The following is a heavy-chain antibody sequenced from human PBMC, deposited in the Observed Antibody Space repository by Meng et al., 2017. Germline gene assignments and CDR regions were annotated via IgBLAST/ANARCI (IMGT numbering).Heavy chain of an antibody. D-gene: IGHD6-13*01. CDR2: IIPIFGTA. CDR1: DGTFSSYA. J-gene: IGHJ4*02. Sequence: VQLVQSGVELKKPGSSVKVSGKASDGTFSSYAISWVRQAPGQGLEWMGGIIPIFGTANYAQKFQGRVTITADESTSTAYMELSSLRSEDTAVYYCARDSDSSSWYDYFGYWGQGTLVTVSS. CDR3: ARDSDSSSWYDYFGY. V-gene: IGHV1-69*01.